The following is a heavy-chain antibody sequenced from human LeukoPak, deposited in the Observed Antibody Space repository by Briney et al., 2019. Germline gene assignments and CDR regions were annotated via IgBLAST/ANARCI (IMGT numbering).Heavy chain of an antibody. J-gene: IGHJ4*02. CDR1: GFTFSRHG. Sequence: GGSLRLSCAPSGFTFSRHGMHWVRQAPGKGLEWVAIISNDGSRKYYAHSVEGRFTISRDNSKNTLYLQMDSLRAEDTAVYYCARDKAWNYFDYWGQGTLVTVSS. CDR3: ARDKAWNYFDY. D-gene: IGHD3-3*01. V-gene: IGHV3-30*03. CDR2: ISNDGSRK.